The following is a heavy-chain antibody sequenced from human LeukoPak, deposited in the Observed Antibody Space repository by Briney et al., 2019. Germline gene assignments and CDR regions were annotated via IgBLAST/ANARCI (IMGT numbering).Heavy chain of an antibody. CDR2: IYPGDSDT. CDR3: ARLLLWFGELSGFDY. Sequence: GESLKISCKGSGYSFTSYWIGWVRQMPGKGLEWMGIIYPGDSDTSYSPSFQGQATTSADKSISTAYLQWSSLKASDTAMYYCARLLLWFGELSGFDYWGQGTLVTVSS. J-gene: IGHJ4*02. V-gene: IGHV5-51*01. CDR1: GYSFTSYW. D-gene: IGHD3-10*01.